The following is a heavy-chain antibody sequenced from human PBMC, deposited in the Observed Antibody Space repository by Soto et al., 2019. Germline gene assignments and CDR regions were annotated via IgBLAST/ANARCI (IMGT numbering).Heavy chain of an antibody. J-gene: IGHJ6*02. CDR3: ARDRQVGYCSGCSCDGLRYFYYSMDV. V-gene: IGHV3-53*01. CDR1: GFTASSNY. D-gene: IGHD2-15*01. CDR2: IYSGGST. Sequence: GGSLRLSCAASGFTASSNYMSWVRQAPGKGLEWVSVIYSGGSTYDSDSVKGRFTISRDNAKKSLYRQMNSLRAEDTAVYYCARDRQVGYCSGCSCDGLRYFYYSMDVWGQGTTVTVSS.